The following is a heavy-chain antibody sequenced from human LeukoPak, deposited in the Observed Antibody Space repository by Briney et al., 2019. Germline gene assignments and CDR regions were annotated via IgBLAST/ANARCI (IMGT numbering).Heavy chain of an antibody. CDR2: ISGSGRST. V-gene: IGHV3-11*01. D-gene: IGHD6-6*01. Sequence: GGSLRLSCAASGFIFSDYYMSWIRQAPGKGVEWVSYISGSGRSTYYADSVKGRFTISRDNAEKSLYLQMNSLRDEDTAVYYCAIHSKEQLVLYWFDPWGEGALVSVSS. CDR3: AIHSKEQLVLYWFDP. CDR1: GFIFSDYY. J-gene: IGHJ5*02.